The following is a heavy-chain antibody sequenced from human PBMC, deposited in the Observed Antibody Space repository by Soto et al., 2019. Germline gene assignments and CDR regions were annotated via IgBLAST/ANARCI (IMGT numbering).Heavy chain of an antibody. CDR1: VFTVSSNY. CDR2: IYSGGST. V-gene: IGHV3-53*01. CDR3: ARDDRALMGYHYGMEL. Sequence: VGSLRLSCASSVFTVSSNYMSCVRHSPGKGLEWVSVIYSGGSTYYADSVKGRFTISRDNSKNTLYLQMNSLRAEDTAVYYCARDDRALMGYHYGMELWGEGTTFTVSS. J-gene: IGHJ6*01. D-gene: IGHD3-3*02.